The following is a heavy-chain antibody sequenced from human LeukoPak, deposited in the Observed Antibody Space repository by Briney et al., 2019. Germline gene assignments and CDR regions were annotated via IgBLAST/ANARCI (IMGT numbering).Heavy chain of an antibody. Sequence: HSGGSLRLSCVGSGFAFSGHGMNWVRQAPGKGPEWVSYISSLSGTAYYADAVKGRFTISRDNVQNSIFLQMNSLRPDDTAIYYCAREGTDNGYWHIDLWGRGTLVIVSS. CDR1: GFAFSGHG. D-gene: IGHD1-1*01. V-gene: IGHV3-48*01. CDR2: ISSLSGTA. J-gene: IGHJ2*01. CDR3: AREGTDNGYWHIDL.